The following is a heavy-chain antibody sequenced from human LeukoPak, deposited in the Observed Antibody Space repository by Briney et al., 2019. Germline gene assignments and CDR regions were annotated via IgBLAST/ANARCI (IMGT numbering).Heavy chain of an antibody. CDR1: GGTFSSYA. CDR2: IIPIFGTA. D-gene: IGHD3-3*01. J-gene: IGHJ4*02. CDR3: ARESGYSHYFDY. V-gene: IGHV1-69*06. Sequence: GSSVKVSCKASGGTFSSYAISWVRQAPGQGLGWMGGIIPIFGTANYAQKFQGRVTITADKSTSTAYMELSSLRSEDTAVYYCARESGYSHYFDYWGQGTLVTVSS.